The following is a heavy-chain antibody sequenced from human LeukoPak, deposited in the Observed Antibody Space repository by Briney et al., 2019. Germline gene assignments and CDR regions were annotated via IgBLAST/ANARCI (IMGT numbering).Heavy chain of an antibody. CDR1: GYSISSGYY. J-gene: IGHJ4*02. CDR3: ARDEITDYYDSSGYYYGGNY. V-gene: IGHV4-38-2*02. CDR2: IYHSGST. Sequence: SETLSLTCTVSGYSISSGYYWGWIRQPPGKGLEWIGSIYHSGSTYYNPSLKSRVTISVDTSKNQFSLKLSSVTAADTAVYYCARDEITDYYDSSGYYYGGNYWGQGTLVTVSS. D-gene: IGHD3-22*01.